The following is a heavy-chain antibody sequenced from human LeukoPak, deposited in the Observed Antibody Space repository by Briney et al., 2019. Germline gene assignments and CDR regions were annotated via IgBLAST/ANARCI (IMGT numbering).Heavy chain of an antibody. CDR1: GGSISSSSYY. V-gene: IGHV4-39*01. CDR3: AKLEIRIQFDI. Sequence: SETLSLTCTVSGGSISSSSYYWGWIRQPPGKGLEWIGSIYYSGSTYYNPSLKSRVTISVDTSKNQFSLKLSSVTAADTAVYYCAKLEIRIQFDIWGQGTMVTVSS. J-gene: IGHJ3*02. CDR2: IYYSGST.